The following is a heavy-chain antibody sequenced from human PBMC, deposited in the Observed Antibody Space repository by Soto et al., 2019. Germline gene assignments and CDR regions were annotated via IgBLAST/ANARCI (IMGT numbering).Heavy chain of an antibody. Sequence: GASLTLSGKVSGYSFTNYWISWVRRMPGKGLEWMGNIDPVDSYTNYSPSFQGHVTFSVDTSISTAYLQWSSLKASDTAMYYCARIESIARNWFDPWGQGTLVTVSS. CDR1: GYSFTNYW. D-gene: IGHD6-13*01. J-gene: IGHJ5*02. CDR3: ARIESIARNWFDP. CDR2: IDPVDSYT. V-gene: IGHV5-10-1*01.